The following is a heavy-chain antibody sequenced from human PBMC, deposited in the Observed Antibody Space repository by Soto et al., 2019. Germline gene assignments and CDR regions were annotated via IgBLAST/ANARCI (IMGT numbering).Heavy chain of an antibody. CDR1: GGTFSSYA. D-gene: IGHD1-26*01. V-gene: IGHV1-69*06. Sequence: SVKVSCKASGGTFSSYAISWVRQAPGQGLEWMGGIIPIFGTANYAQKFQGRVTITADKSTSTAYMELNSVTTADTAVYYCARDGREASGMDVWGQGTKVTVSS. J-gene: IGHJ6*02. CDR2: IIPIFGTA. CDR3: ARDGREASGMDV.